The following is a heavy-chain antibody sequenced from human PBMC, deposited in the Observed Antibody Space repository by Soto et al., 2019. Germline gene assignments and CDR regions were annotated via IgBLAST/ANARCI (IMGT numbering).Heavy chain of an antibody. J-gene: IGHJ4*02. D-gene: IGHD5-12*01. CDR2: IRSKAYGGTA. CDR1: GFTFGDYA. V-gene: IGHV3-49*04. CDR3: TRDWTINDYYDY. Sequence: PGGSLRLYCTASGFTFGDYAMSWVRQAPGKGLEWVGFIRSKAYGGTAEYVASVKGRFTISRDDSKSIAYLQMNSLKTEDTAVYYCTRDWTINDYYDYWGQGTLVTVSS.